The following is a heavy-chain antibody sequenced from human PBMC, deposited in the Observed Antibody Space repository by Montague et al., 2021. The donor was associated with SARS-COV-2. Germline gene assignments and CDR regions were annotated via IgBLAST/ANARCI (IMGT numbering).Heavy chain of an antibody. V-gene: IGHV3-9*01. CDR1: GFILDDYA. J-gene: IGHJ2*01. D-gene: IGHD1-26*01. CDR3: AKDARKWELLPSYWYFDL. CDR2: ITWKSGRI. Sequence: SLRLSCAASGFILDDYAMHWVRQAPGKGLEWVSGITWKSGRIAYADSVKGRFTVSRDNAKNSLYLQMNSLRAEDTALYYCAKDARKWELLPSYWYFDLWGRGTLVTVSS.